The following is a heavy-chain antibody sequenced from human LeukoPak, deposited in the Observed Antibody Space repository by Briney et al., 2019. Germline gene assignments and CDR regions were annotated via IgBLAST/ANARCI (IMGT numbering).Heavy chain of an antibody. CDR1: GFTFSSYA. V-gene: IGHV3-30-3*01. CDR2: ISYDGSNK. Sequence: GGSLRLSCAASGFTFSSYAMHWVRQAPGKGLEWVAVISYDGSNKYYADSVKGRFTISRDNSKNTLYLQMNSLRAEDTAVYYCAKDAYFFGYFDYWGQGTLVTVSS. CDR3: AKDAYFFGYFDY. J-gene: IGHJ4*02. D-gene: IGHD3-3*01.